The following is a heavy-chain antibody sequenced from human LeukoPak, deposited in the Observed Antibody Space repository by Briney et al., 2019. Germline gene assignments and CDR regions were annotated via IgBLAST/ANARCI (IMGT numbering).Heavy chain of an antibody. CDR1: GGSISSGGYY. D-gene: IGHD1-26*01. J-gene: IGHJ4*02. CDR2: IYHSGST. Sequence: PSETLSLTCTVSGGSISSGGYYWSWIRQPPGKGLEWIGYIYHSGSTYYNPSLKSRVTISVDRSKNQFSLKLSSVTAADTAVYYCARERGRGSYPYDYWGQGTLVTVSS. V-gene: IGHV4-30-2*01. CDR3: ARERGRGSYPYDY.